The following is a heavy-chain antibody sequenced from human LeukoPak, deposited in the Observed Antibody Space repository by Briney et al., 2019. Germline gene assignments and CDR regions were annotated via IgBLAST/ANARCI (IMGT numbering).Heavy chain of an antibody. V-gene: IGHV5-51*01. CDR3: ARRSGTYFGTTGYLYFFDD. CDR2: IYPADSDT. Sequence: GESLKISCKGSGFSLTNYWVGWVRQMPGKGLESMGIIYPADSDTTYSPSFQGQVTISADKSMSTAYLQWSSLKASDTAMYYCARRSGTYFGTTGYLYFFDDWGQGTLVTVSS. CDR1: GFSLTNYW. J-gene: IGHJ4*02. D-gene: IGHD3-22*01.